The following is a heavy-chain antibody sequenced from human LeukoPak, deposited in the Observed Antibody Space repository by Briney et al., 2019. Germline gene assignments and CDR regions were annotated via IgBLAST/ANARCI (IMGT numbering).Heavy chain of an antibody. J-gene: IGHJ4*02. Sequence: PSETLSLTCIVSGGSISSSSYYWGWIRQPPGKGPEWIGSIYYSGSTYYNPSLKSRVTISVDTSKNQFSLKLSSVTAADTAVYYCLRIVGARARGGHYYFDYWGQGTLVTVSS. V-gene: IGHV4-39*01. CDR1: GGSISSSSYY. CDR3: LRIVGARARGGHYYFDY. CDR2: IYYSGST. D-gene: IGHD1-26*01.